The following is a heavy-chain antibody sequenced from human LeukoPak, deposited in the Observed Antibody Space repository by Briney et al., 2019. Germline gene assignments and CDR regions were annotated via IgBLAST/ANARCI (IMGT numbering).Heavy chain of an antibody. CDR2: IGTAGDT. Sequence: PGGSLRLSCAASGFTFSSYDMHWVRQATGKGLEWVSAIGTAGDTYYPGSVKGRFTISRENTKNSLYLQMNSLRAEDTAVYYYARVSSYGSGSYYPDYYGMDVWGQGTTVTVSS. J-gene: IGHJ6*02. V-gene: IGHV3-13*01. CDR3: ARVSSYGSGSYYPDYYGMDV. D-gene: IGHD3-10*01. CDR1: GFTFSSYD.